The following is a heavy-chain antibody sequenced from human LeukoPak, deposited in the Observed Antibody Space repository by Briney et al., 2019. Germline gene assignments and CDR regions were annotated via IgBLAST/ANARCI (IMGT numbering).Heavy chain of an antibody. V-gene: IGHV4-61*02. CDR2: IYTSEST. CDR3: ASRDDGDYSRDY. Sequence: SQTLSLTRCVSCRSNSSGSYYGSWIPKPAGGGVEWIARIYTSESTNYNTSLKSRVTISVDTSKTQFSLKLSSVTAADTAVYYCASRDDGDYSRDYWGQGTLVTVSS. J-gene: IGHJ4*02. CDR1: CRSNSSGSYY. D-gene: IGHD4-17*01.